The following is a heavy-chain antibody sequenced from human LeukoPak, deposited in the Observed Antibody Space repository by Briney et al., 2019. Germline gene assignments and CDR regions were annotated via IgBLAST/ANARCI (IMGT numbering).Heavy chain of an antibody. Sequence: GGSLRLSCAASGFTFSSYAMHWVRQAPGKGLEWVAVIPYDGSNKYYADSVKGRFTISRDNSKNTLYLQMNSLRTEDTAVYYCARDVVGSSNNGMDVWGQGTTVTVSS. CDR1: GFTFSSYA. CDR2: IPYDGSNK. CDR3: ARDVVGSSNNGMDV. J-gene: IGHJ6*02. D-gene: IGHD6-13*01. V-gene: IGHV3-30-3*01.